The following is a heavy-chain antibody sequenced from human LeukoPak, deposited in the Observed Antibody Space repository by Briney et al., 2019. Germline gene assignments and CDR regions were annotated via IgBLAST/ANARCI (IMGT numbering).Heavy chain of an antibody. J-gene: IGHJ4*02. Sequence: QTGGSLRLSCAVSGLRFGSFWMSWVRQAPGKGLEWVANINQNGSEKYFVDSVRGRFTISRDNSKNSLHLQMNTPRAEDTAVYYCAREREGRFFDYWGQETLVTLSS. D-gene: IGHD3-3*01. V-gene: IGHV3-7*01. CDR1: GLRFGSFW. CDR2: INQNGSEK. CDR3: AREREGRFFDY.